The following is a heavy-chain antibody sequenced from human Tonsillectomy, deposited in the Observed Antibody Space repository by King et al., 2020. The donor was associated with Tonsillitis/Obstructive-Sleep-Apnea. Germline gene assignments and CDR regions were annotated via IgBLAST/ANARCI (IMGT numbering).Heavy chain of an antibody. CDR2: ISDNTGST. CDR1: GFTFSNYA. V-gene: IGHV3-23*04. Sequence: EVQLVESGGGLVQPGGSLRLSCAASGFTFSNYAMSWVRQAPGKGLEWVSSISDNTGSTSYADSVKGRFTISRDNSKNTLYLQMNNLRAEDTALYYCAKEPPRRDYYLWSHSFDYWGQGTLVTVSS. J-gene: IGHJ4*02. CDR3: AKEPPRRDYYLWSHSFDY. D-gene: IGHD3-3*01.